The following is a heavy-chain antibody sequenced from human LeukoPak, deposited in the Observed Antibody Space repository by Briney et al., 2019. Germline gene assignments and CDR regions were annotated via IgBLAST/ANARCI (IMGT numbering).Heavy chain of an antibody. CDR3: AKDGSWSCTD. V-gene: IGHV3-30*02. D-gene: IGHD2-8*02. CDR2: IAHHGSDK. CDR1: GFTFSRNA. Sequence: GGSLRLSCAASGFTFSRNAIHWVRQGPGKGLEWVSYIAHHGSDKYYADSVKGRFTISRDNSKRTLYLQMNSLRADDTAVYYCAKDGSWSCTDWGQGTLVTVSS. J-gene: IGHJ4*02.